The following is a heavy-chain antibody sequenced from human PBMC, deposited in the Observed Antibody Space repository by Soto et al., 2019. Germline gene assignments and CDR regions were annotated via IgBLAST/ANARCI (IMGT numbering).Heavy chain of an antibody. Sequence: QTLSLTCAISGDSVSSNSAAWNWIRQSPSRGLEWLGRTYYRSKWYNDYAVSVKSRITINPDTSKNQFSLQLNSVTPEDTAVYYCAKELLDYYDSSDYHPNDAFHIWGQGTTVTVSS. CDR2: TYYRSKWYN. V-gene: IGHV6-1*01. CDR3: AKELLDYYDSSDYHPNDAFHI. CDR1: GDSVSSNSAA. D-gene: IGHD3-22*01. J-gene: IGHJ3*02.